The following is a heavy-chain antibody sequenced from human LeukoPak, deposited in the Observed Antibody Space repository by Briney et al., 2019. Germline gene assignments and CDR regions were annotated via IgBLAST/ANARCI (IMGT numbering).Heavy chain of an antibody. CDR3: ARAPSEIGGYYPEYFRH. J-gene: IGHJ1*01. D-gene: IGHD3-22*01. V-gene: IGHV3-74*01. CDR2: IKSDGST. Sequence: GGSLRLSCAASGFTFSSYWMHWVRRAPGKGLVWVSRIKSDGSTNYAGSVKGRFTISRDNAKNTVSLQMNSLRAEDTGVYYCARAPSEIGGYYPEYFRHWGQGTLVTVSS. CDR1: GFTFSSYW.